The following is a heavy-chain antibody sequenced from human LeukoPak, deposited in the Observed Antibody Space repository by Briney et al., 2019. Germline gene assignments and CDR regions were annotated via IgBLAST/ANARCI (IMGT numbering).Heavy chain of an antibody. V-gene: IGHV3-48*04. Sequence: SGGSLRLSCAASGFTFSSYSMNWVRQAPGKGLEWVSYISSSSSTIYYADSVKGRFTISRDNAKNSLYLQMNSLRAEDTAVYYCAREDYGSGSYYPGYWGQGTLVTVSS. J-gene: IGHJ4*02. D-gene: IGHD3-10*01. CDR2: ISSSSSTI. CDR3: AREDYGSGSYYPGY. CDR1: GFTFSSYS.